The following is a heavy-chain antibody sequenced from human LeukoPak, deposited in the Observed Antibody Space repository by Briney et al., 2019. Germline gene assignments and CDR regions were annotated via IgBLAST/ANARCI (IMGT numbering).Heavy chain of an antibody. CDR2: ISGSDGST. CDR3: TTSAEWLRKTPPFDY. J-gene: IGHJ4*02. V-gene: IGHV3-23*01. Sequence: GGSLRLSCAASRFTFSTYAMSWVRQPPGKGLEWVSAISGSDGSTYYADSVKGRFTISRDNSKNTLYLQMNSLKTEDTAVYYCTTSAEWLRKTPPFDYWGQGTLVTVSS. D-gene: IGHD5-12*01. CDR1: RFTFSTYA.